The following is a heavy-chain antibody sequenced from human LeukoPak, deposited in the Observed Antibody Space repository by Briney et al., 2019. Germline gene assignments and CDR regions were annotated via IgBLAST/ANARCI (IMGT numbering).Heavy chain of an antibody. CDR2: IKQDGSEK. CDR1: TFTFSRYW. J-gene: IGHJ4*02. D-gene: IGHD3-9*01. CDR3: ARDIGRYFDF. Sequence: PGASLRLSCAASTFTFSRYWMSWVRQAPGKGLEWVANIKQDGSEKYYVDSVKCRFTISRDNAKNSLFLQMNSLRAEDTAVYYCARDIGRYFDFGGQGTLVTVSS. V-gene: IGHV3-7*04.